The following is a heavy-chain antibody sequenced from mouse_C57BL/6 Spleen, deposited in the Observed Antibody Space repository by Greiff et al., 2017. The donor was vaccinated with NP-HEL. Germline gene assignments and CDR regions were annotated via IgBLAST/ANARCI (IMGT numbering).Heavy chain of an antibody. CDR2: IDPNSGGT. Sequence: QVQLKQPGAELVKPGASVKLSCKASGYTFTSYWMHWVKQRPGRGLEWIGRIDPNSGGTKYNEKFKSKATLTVDKPSSTAYMQRSSLTSEDSAVYYCARSTVVARGYFDVWGTGTTVTVSS. CDR3: ARSTVVARGYFDV. J-gene: IGHJ1*03. V-gene: IGHV1-72*01. D-gene: IGHD1-1*01. CDR1: GYTFTSYW.